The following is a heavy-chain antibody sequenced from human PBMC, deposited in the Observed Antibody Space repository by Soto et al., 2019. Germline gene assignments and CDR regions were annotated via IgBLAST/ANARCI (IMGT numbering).Heavy chain of an antibody. Sequence: PGESLKISCTGFGYTFTTFWISWVRQMPGKGLEWMGRIDPRDSYVNYSPSFQGHVTISLDKSISTAYLQWSSLKASDTAMYYCARHNPIAARSGFDYWGQGTLVTVSS. D-gene: IGHD6-6*01. V-gene: IGHV5-10-1*01. CDR1: GYTFTTFW. CDR2: IDPRDSYV. J-gene: IGHJ4*02. CDR3: ARHNPIAARSGFDY.